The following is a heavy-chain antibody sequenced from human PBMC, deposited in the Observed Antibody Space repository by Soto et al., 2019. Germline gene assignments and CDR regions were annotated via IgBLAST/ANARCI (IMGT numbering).Heavy chain of an antibody. CDR2: VKDGGHT. J-gene: IGHJ4*02. Sequence: QVQLQQWGAGLLKHSETLSLNCAVTGGSLSGYYWSWIRQPPGKGLERIGEVKDGGHTNYSPSLRGRVTISSDTSNNRFSLRLNSVTAADTGVYYCARGQEGVVATHWDQGSLVTFSS. V-gene: IGHV4-34*01. D-gene: IGHD5-12*01. CDR3: ARGQEGVVATH. CDR1: GGSLSGYY.